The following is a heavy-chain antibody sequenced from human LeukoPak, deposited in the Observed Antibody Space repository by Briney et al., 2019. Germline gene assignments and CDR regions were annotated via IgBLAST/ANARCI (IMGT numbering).Heavy chain of an antibody. Sequence: ASVKVSCKASGYTFTSYDINWVRQATGQGLEWMGWMNPNSGNTGYAQKFQGRVTMTRNTSISTAYMELSSLRSEDTAVYYCAGYSSFTPFYYYYYGMDVWGQGTTVTVSS. CDR3: AGYSSFTPFYYYYYGMDV. CDR1: GYTFTSYD. CDR2: MNPNSGNT. D-gene: IGHD6-6*01. J-gene: IGHJ6*02. V-gene: IGHV1-8*01.